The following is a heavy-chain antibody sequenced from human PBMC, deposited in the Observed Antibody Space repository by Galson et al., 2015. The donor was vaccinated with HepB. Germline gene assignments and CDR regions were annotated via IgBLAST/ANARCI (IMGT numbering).Heavy chain of an antibody. D-gene: IGHD3-10*01. CDR3: ARGLWLGESSYGMDV. V-gene: IGHV4-4*02. J-gene: IGHJ6*02. Sequence: SGTPSLTCAVSGGPISRANWWAWVRPAPGKGLGGVGGKYHSGSAHYNPSPQKRVTLFVDNTNNPLFPRLTSVTAADTAVYYCARGLWLGESSYGMDVWGQGTTVTVSS. CDR2: KYHSGSA. CDR1: GGPISRANW.